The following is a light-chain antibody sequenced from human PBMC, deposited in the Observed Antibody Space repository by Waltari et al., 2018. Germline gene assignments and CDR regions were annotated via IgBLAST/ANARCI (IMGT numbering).Light chain of an antibody. CDR3: QQYFDSPLT. CDR2: WAS. J-gene: IGKJ3*01. Sequence: DIVMTQSPDSLAVSLGERATIRCKSSQTVLYSPNNKNYLAWYQQKTGQPPRLLLYWASTRDSGVPARFSGSGSGTDFTLTISSLQAEDAAVYYCQQYFDSPLTFGPGTRVEI. V-gene: IGKV4-1*01. CDR1: QTVLYSPNNKNY.